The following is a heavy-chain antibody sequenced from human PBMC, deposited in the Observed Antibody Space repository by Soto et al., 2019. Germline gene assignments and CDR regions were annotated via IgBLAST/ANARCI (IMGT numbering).Heavy chain of an antibody. CDR1: GGSISSYY. CDR2: IYYTGST. Sequence: SETLSLTCSVSGGSISSYYWSWIRQPPGKGLEWIGYIYYTGSTNYNPSLKSRVTISVDTSKNQFSLKLSSVTAADTAVYYCARDGGSITYYYGMDVWGQGTTVTVSS. D-gene: IGHD2-2*01. CDR3: ARDGGSITYYYGMDV. V-gene: IGHV4-59*01. J-gene: IGHJ6*02.